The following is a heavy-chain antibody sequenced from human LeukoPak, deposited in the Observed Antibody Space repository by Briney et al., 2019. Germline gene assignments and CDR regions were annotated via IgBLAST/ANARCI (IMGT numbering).Heavy chain of an antibody. CDR1: GFTFSSYW. J-gene: IGHJ4*02. CDR3: ARDGRIKIFGVVIPPPGDY. CDR2: IKQDGSEK. D-gene: IGHD3-3*01. Sequence: GGSLRLSCAASGFTFSSYWMSWVRQAPGKGLEWVANIKQDGSEKYYVDSVKGRFTISRDNAKNSLYLQMNSLRAEDTAVYYCARDGRIKIFGVVIPPPGDYWGQGTLVTVS. V-gene: IGHV3-7*01.